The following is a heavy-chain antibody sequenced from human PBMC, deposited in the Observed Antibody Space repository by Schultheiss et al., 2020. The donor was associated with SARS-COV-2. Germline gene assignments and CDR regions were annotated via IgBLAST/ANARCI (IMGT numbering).Heavy chain of an antibody. CDR1: GGSVNIGSYS. J-gene: IGHJ3*02. Sequence: SETLSLTCTVSGGSVNIGSYSWSWIRQPPGKGLEWIGYIYYTGSTNYNPSLKSRVTMSIHTSKNQFSLKLSSVTAADTAVYYCARDRIYYDSSGYYSDAFDIWGQGTMVTVSS. CDR2: IYYTGST. V-gene: IGHV4-61*01. D-gene: IGHD3-22*01. CDR3: ARDRIYYDSSGYYSDAFDI.